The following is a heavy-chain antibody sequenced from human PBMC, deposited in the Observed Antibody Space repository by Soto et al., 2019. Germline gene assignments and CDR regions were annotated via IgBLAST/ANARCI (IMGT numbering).Heavy chain of an antibody. V-gene: IGHV4-59*08. D-gene: IGHD4-17*01. CDR3: ARHRREDYGDYHRGLYYYYGMDV. J-gene: IGHJ6*02. CDR1: GGSISSYY. CDR2: IYYSGST. Sequence: QVQLQESGPGLVKPSESLSLTCTVSGGSISSYYWSWIRQPPGKGLEWIGYIYYSGSTNYNPSLKSRVTISVDTSKNQFSLKLSSVTAADTAVYYCARHRREDYGDYHRGLYYYYGMDVWGQGTTVTVSS.